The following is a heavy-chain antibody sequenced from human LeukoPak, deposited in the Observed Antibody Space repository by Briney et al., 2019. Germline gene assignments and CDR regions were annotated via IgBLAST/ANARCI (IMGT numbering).Heavy chain of an antibody. V-gene: IGHV3-21*04. J-gene: IGHJ4*02. D-gene: IGHD3-10*01. CDR1: GFTFSSYS. CDR2: ISSSSSYI. CDR3: ASPGERDYYFDY. Sequence: GGSLRLSCAASGFTFSSYSMNWVRQAPGKGLEWVSSISSSSSYIYYADSVKGRFTISRDNAKNSLYLQMNSLRAEDTAVYYCASPGERDYYFDYWGQGTLVTVSS.